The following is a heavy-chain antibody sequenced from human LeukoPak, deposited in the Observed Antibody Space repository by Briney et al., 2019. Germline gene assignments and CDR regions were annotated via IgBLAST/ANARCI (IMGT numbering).Heavy chain of an antibody. CDR3: ASLISRLLGGTTVIEFDY. V-gene: IGHV4-30-2*01. CDR1: GGSISSGGYS. Sequence: SQTLSLTCAVSGGSISSGGYSWSWIRQPPGKGLEWIGYIYHSGSTYYNPSLKSRVTISVDTSKNQFSLKLSSVTAADTAVYYCASLISRLLGGTTVIEFDYWGQGTLVTVSS. D-gene: IGHD4-17*01. J-gene: IGHJ4*02. CDR2: IYHSGST.